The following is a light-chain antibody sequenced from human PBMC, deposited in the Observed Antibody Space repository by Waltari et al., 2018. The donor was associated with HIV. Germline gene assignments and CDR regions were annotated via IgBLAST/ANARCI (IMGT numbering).Light chain of an antibody. J-gene: IGKJ2*01. Sequence: VMTQSPLSLPVTPGETASISCNSSRSLLHSNGYNYLDWYLQKPGLPPQLLIHLGSNRAPCVPDRIVCSGSDTNFTLTINEVKPQVIVVYYCMQALQIRPYTFAQGTKWEI. V-gene: IGKV2-28*01. CDR2: LGS. CDR3: MQALQIRPYT. CDR1: RSLLHSNGYNY.